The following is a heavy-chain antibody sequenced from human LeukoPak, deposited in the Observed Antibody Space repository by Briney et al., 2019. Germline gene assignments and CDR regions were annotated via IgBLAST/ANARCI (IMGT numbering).Heavy chain of an antibody. CDR3: ARDEAFDI. J-gene: IGHJ3*02. Sequence: GGSLRLSCAASGFTFSSYAMHWVRQAPGKGLEYVSAISSNGGSTYYANSVKGRFTISRDNSKNTLYLQMGSLRAGDMAVYYCARDEAFDIWGQGTMDTVSS. V-gene: IGHV3-64*01. CDR1: GFTFSSYA. CDR2: ISSNGGST.